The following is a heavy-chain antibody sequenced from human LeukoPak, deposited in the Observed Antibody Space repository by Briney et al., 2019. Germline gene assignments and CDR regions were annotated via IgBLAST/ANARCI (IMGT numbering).Heavy chain of an antibody. CDR2: IWYDGSNK. J-gene: IGHJ2*01. CDR1: GFTFSKYG. CDR3: TRGLGLWYFDL. D-gene: IGHD7-27*01. V-gene: IGHV3-33*01. Sequence: GGSLRLSCAASGFTFSKYGMHWVRQAPGKGLEWVAVIWYDGSNKYYADSVKGRFTISRDNSKNTLYLQMNSLRAEDTAVYYCTRGLGLWYFDLWGRGTLVTVSS.